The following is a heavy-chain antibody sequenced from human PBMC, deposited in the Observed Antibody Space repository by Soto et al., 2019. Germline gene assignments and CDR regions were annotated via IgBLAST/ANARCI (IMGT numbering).Heavy chain of an antibody. CDR1: GFTFSSYS. CDR2: ISYDGSNK. Sequence: GGSLRLSCAASGFTFSSYSMNRVRQAPGKGLEWVAVISYDGSNKYYADSVKGRFTISRDNSKNTLYLQMNSLRAEDTAVYYCAKARSWADAFDIWGQGTMVTVSS. V-gene: IGHV3-30*18. J-gene: IGHJ3*02. CDR3: AKARSWADAFDI. D-gene: IGHD1-26*01.